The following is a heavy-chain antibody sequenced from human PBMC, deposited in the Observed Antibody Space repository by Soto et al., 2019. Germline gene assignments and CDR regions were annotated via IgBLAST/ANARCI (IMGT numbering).Heavy chain of an antibody. V-gene: IGHV4-30-2*01. CDR2: IYHSGST. D-gene: IGHD3-16*01. J-gene: IGHJ5*02. CDR1: GGSISSGGYS. CDR3: ARVLRGWFDP. Sequence: QLQLQESGSGLVKPSQTLSLTCAVSGGSISSGGYSWSWIRQPPGKGLEWIGYIYHSGSTYYNLSLKSRVTTSVDRSKNQCSLKLSSVSAADTAVYYCARVLRGWFDPWGQGTLVTVSS.